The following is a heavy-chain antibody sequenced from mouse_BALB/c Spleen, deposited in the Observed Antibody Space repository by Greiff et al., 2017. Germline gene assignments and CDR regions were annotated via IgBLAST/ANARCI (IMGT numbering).Heavy chain of an antibody. CDR1: GDSITSGY. CDR2: ISYSGST. Sequence: EVKLQESGPSLVKPSQTLSLTCSVTGDSITSGYWNWIRKFPGNKLEYMGYISYSGSTYYNPSLKSRISITRDTSKNQYYLQLNSVTTEDTATYYCARYLPYYYGSSYYFDYWGQGTTLTVSS. D-gene: IGHD1-1*01. CDR3: ARYLPYYYGSSYYFDY. V-gene: IGHV3-8*02. J-gene: IGHJ2*01.